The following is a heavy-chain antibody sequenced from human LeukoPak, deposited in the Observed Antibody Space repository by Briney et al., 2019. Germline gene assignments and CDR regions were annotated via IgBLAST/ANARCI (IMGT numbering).Heavy chain of an antibody. D-gene: IGHD3-16*02. J-gene: IGHJ4*02. CDR3: ATESSIMITFGGVIPGYYFDY. CDR1: GYTLTELS. Sequence: ASVKVSCKVSGYTLTELSMHWVRQAPGEGLEWMGGFDPEDGETIYAQKFQGRVTMTEDTSTDTAYMELSSLRSEDTAVYYCATESSIMITFGGVIPGYYFDYWGQGTLVTVSS. CDR2: FDPEDGET. V-gene: IGHV1-24*01.